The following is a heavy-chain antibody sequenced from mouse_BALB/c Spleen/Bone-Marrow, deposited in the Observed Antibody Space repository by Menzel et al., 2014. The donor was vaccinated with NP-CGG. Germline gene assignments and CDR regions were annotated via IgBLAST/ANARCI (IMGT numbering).Heavy chain of an antibody. CDR3: ARGITTGYFDY. CDR2: INPGSGGT. CDR1: GYAFXNYL. V-gene: IGHV1-54*03. J-gene: IGHJ2*01. Sequence: VMLVESGAELVRPGTSVKVSCKASGYAFXNYLIEWVKQRPGQGLEWIGVINPGSGGTNYNEKFKGKATLTADKSSSTAYMQLSSLTSDDSAVYFCARGITTGYFDYWGQGTTLTVSS. D-gene: IGHD1-1*01.